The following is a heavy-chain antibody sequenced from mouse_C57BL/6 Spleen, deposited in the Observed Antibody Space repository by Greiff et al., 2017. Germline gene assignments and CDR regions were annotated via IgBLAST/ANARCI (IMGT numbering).Heavy chain of an antibody. CDR1: GYTFTSYG. D-gene: IGHD1-1*01. CDR2: IYPRSGNT. J-gene: IGHJ1*03. V-gene: IGHV1-81*01. CDR3: ASTTVVPWYFDG. Sequence: VQLQQSGAELARPGASVKLSCKASGYTFTSYGISWVKQSTGQGLEWIGEIYPRSGNTYYNEKFKGKATLTADKSSSTAYMELRSLTSEDSAVYFCASTTVVPWYFDGWGTGTTVTVSS.